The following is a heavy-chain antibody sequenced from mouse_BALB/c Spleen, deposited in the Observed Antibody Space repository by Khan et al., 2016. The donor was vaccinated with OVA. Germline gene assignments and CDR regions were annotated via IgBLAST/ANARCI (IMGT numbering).Heavy chain of an antibody. CDR3: ARSGYGSLVY. CDR2: IYPGSGNP. J-gene: IGHJ2*01. V-gene: IGHV1-77*01. D-gene: IGHD1-1*01. CDR1: GYTFSDYV. Sequence: QVQLQQPGPVLVKPGASVKMSCKASGYTFSDYVMNWVKQRTGQGLEWIGQIYPGSGNPYYNEKFKGKATLTTDKSSNTAYMQLSSLTSEDSAVYFCARSGYGSLVYWGQGTALTVS.